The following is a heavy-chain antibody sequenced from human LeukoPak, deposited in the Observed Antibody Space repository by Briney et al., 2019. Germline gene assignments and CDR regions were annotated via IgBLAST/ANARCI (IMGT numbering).Heavy chain of an antibody. CDR3: ARRSVVVPAATYWYFDL. D-gene: IGHD2-2*01. CDR1: GYSISSGYY. V-gene: IGHV4-38-2*01. Sequence: PSETLSLTCAVSGYSISSGYYWGWLRPPPGKGLEWIGSIYHSGSTYYNPSLKSRVTISVDTSKNQFSLKLSSVTAADTAVYYCARRSVVVPAATYWYFDLWGRGTLVTVSS. CDR2: IYHSGST. J-gene: IGHJ2*01.